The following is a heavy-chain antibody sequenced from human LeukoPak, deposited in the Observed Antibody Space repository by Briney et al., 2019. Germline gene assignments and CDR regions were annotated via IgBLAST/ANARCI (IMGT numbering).Heavy chain of an antibody. CDR2: IDYSGGT. J-gene: IGHJ4*02. D-gene: IGHD3-10*01. V-gene: IGHV4-61*01. CDR1: GGSISSSSYY. CDR3: ARMFSGSGSYYTNFDS. Sequence: MPSETLSLTCTVSGGSISSSSYYWSWIRQPPGKGLEWIAYIDYSGGTKYNPSLKSRVTISVDTSKNQFSLRLSSVTAADTAVYYCARMFSGSGSYYTNFDSWGQGTLVTVSS.